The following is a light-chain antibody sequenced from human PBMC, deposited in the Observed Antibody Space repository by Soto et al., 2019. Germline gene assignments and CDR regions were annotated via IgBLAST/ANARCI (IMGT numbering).Light chain of an antibody. J-gene: IGKJ2*01. CDR1: QSISSY. CDR3: QQSYSTPFT. V-gene: IGKV1-39*01. CDR2: AAS. Sequence: DIQMTQSPFSLSASVGDRVTITCRASQSISSYLNWYQQKPGKAPNLLIYAASSLQSGVPSRFSGSASGTDFTLTISSLHPEDFATYYCQQSYSTPFTFGQGTTLEIK.